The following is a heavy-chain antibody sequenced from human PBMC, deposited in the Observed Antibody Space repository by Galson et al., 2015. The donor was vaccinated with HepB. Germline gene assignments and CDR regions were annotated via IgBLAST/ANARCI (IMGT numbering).Heavy chain of an antibody. V-gene: IGHV3-23*01. CDR1: GFTFSSYA. CDR2: ISGSGGST. D-gene: IGHD2-2*03. CDR3: ASYGYCSSTSCSGGVFDV. Sequence: SLRLSCAASGFTFSSYAMSWVRQAPGKGLEWVSAISGSGGSTYYADSVKGRFTISRDNSKNTLYLQMNSLRAEDTAVYYCASYGYCSSTSCSGGVFDVWGQGTMVTGSS. J-gene: IGHJ3*01.